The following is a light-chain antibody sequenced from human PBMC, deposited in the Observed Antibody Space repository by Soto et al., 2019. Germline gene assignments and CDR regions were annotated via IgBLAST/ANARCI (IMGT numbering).Light chain of an antibody. CDR3: QQYNNWPQT. J-gene: IGKJ1*01. Sequence: EIVMTQSPATLSVSPGERATLSCRASQSVSSNLAWYQQKPGQAPRLLIYGASTRATGIPARFSGSGSGTEFTLNIISLQSEDFSVYYCQQYNNWPQTFGQGNKVEIK. V-gene: IGKV3-15*01. CDR1: QSVSSN. CDR2: GAS.